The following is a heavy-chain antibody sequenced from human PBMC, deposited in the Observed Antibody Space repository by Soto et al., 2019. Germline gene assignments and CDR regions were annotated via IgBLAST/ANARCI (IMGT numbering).Heavy chain of an antibody. V-gene: IGHV3-7*01. Sequence: WIIQTTRKGLEWVSNIHSDGSEKYYVDSVKGRFTISRDNAKNSLYLQMNSLRAEDTAVYYCAKDQEGAWYSSGWYLAYRGQGTLVTVSS. CDR2: IHSDGSEK. J-gene: IGHJ4*02. CDR3: AKDQEGAWYSSGWYLAY. D-gene: IGHD6-19*01.